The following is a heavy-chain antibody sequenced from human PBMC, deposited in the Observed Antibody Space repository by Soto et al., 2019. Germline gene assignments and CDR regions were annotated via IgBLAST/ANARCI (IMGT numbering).Heavy chain of an antibody. D-gene: IGHD3-22*01. V-gene: IGHV4-38-2*02. CDR3: ARSDDDDRSGCDY. CDR1: GGSTSSDNY. J-gene: IGHJ4*02. CDR2: IYHIGST. Sequence: SETLSLPCTVSGGSTSSDNYWRWIRQPPGKGLERLGHIYHIGSTYYNPSLKRRVTISVYTSQDQVSRRLRSVTAADTAVYYCARSDDDDRSGCDYWGQVTMGTVSA.